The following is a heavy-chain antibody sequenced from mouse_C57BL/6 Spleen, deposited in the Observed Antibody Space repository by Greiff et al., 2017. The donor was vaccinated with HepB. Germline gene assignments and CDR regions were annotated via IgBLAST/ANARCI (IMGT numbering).Heavy chain of an antibody. J-gene: IGHJ4*01. V-gene: IGHV1-15*01. CDR1: GYTFTDYE. D-gene: IGHD2-2*01. CDR2: IDPETGGT. Sequence: QVQLQQSGAELVRPGASVTLSCKASGYTFTDYEMHWVKQTPVHGLEWIGAIDPETGGTSYNQKFKGKAILTADKSSSTAYMELRSLTAEDSAVYYCTRSVTGAMDYWGQGTSVTVSS. CDR3: TRSVTGAMDY.